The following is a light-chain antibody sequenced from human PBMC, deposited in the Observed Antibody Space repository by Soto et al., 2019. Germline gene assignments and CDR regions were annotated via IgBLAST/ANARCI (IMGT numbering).Light chain of an antibody. CDR1: NSNIGNNY. V-gene: IGLV1-51*02. Sequence: QSVLTQPPSVSAAPGQKVTISCSGSNSNIGNNYVYWYQQFPGAAPKLLRYENAKRASGIPDRFSGSKSGTAATLAITGIQTGDEADYYCGTWDSGLSGVVFGTGTKLTVL. CDR3: GTWDSGLSGVV. CDR2: ENA. J-gene: IGLJ1*01.